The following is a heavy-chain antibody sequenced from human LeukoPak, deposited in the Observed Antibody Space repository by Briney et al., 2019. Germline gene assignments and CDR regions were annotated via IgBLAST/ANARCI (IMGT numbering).Heavy chain of an antibody. Sequence: GGSLRLSCAASGFTFRSHWMHWVRQAPGKGLVWVSRINGDGSITTYADSVKGRFTISRDNAKNSLYLQMNSLRADDTAVYYCARDPLEYWGQGTLVTASS. CDR1: GFTFRSHW. V-gene: IGHV3-74*01. D-gene: IGHD1-1*01. CDR2: INGDGSIT. CDR3: ARDPLEY. J-gene: IGHJ4*02.